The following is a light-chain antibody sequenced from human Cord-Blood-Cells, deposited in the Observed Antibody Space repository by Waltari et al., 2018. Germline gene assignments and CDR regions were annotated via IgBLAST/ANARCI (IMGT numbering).Light chain of an antibody. V-gene: IGKV3-11*01. Sequence: IVLTQSPDPLSLSPGDRATLSCRASQSVSSYLAWYQQKPGQAPRLLIYDASNRATRIPARFSGSGSGTDFTLTISSLGPEDFAVDYCQQRSNWIPFGQGTRLEIK. CDR3: QQRSNWIP. CDR1: QSVSSY. CDR2: DAS. J-gene: IGKJ5*01.